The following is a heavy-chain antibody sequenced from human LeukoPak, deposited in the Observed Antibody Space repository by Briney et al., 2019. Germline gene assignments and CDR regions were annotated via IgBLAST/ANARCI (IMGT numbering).Heavy chain of an antibody. J-gene: IGHJ4*02. D-gene: IGHD5-18*01. CDR2: IYYSASS. V-gene: IGHV4-59*01. CDR1: GFTFDDYA. Sequence: LRLSCAASGFTFDDYAMHWVRQPPGKGLEWIGYIYYSASSKYNPSLKSRVTISVDASKNQFSLKLDSVTAADTAVYYCARDSRGYNYGYDYFDYWGQGTLVTVSS. CDR3: ARDSRGYNYGYDYFDY.